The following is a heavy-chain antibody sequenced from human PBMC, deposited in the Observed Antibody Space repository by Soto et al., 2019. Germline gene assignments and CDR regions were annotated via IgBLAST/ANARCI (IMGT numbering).Heavy chain of an antibody. Sequence: GGSLRLSCSASGFTFSSYAMHWVRQAPGKGLEYVSSISFIYYADSVKGRFTISRVNAKNSLYLQMNSLRAEDTAIYYCARGVPAAMSYFQYWGQGTLVTVSS. CDR1: GFTFSSYA. V-gene: IGHV3-64*04. D-gene: IGHD2-2*01. CDR2: ISFI. CDR3: ARGVPAAMSYFQY. J-gene: IGHJ1*01.